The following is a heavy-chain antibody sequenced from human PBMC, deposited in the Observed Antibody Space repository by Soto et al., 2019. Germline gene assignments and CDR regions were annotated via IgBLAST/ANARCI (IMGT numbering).Heavy chain of an antibody. CDR1: GDSIGSSSW. D-gene: IGHD3-10*01. V-gene: IGHV4-4*02. CDR2: IYHTGNT. CDR3: ARGGLSMVRGAGGGLDV. Sequence: QVQLQESGPGLVKPSGTLSLTCAVSGDSIGSSSWWSWVRQPPGKGLEWIGEIYHTGNTNYNPSLESRVTMSVDKSKTSFSLRLSSVTAADTAVYYCARGGLSMVRGAGGGLDVWGQVTTVTVSS. J-gene: IGHJ6*02.